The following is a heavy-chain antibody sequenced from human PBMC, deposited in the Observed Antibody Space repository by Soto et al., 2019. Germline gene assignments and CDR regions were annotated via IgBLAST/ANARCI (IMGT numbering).Heavy chain of an antibody. CDR1: GYSFTSYW. CDR3: ARTRTTIFGVVPPNY. Sequence: GESLKISCKGSGYSFTSYWISWVRQMPGKGLEWMGRIDPSDSYTNYSPSFQGHVTISADKSISTAYLQWSSLKASDTAMYYCARTRTTIFGVVPPNYWGQGTLVTVSS. CDR2: IDPSDSYT. J-gene: IGHJ4*02. D-gene: IGHD3-3*01. V-gene: IGHV5-10-1*01.